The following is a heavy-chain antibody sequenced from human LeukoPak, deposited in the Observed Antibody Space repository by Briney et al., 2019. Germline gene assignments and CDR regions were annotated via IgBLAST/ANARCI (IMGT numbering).Heavy chain of an antibody. D-gene: IGHD1-26*01. Sequence: ASVKVSCKASGYTFTSYYMHWVRQAPGQGLEWMGIINPSGGSTSYAQKFQGRVTMIRDMSTSTVYMELSSLRSEDAAVYYCARDNGDWYSGSYPGEATHSLQLDYWGQGTLVTVSS. V-gene: IGHV1-46*01. CDR3: ARDNGDWYSGSYPGEATHSLQLDY. J-gene: IGHJ4*02. CDR1: GYTFTSYY. CDR2: INPSGGST.